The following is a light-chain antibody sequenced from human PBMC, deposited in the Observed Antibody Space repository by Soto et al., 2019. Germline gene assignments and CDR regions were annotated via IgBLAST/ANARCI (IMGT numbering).Light chain of an antibody. V-gene: IGLV2-14*01. J-gene: IGLJ1*01. CDR1: SGDVGGYNY. CDR2: QVT. Sequence: QSVLTQPASVSGSPGQSITISCTGTSGDVGGYNYVSWYQQQPGKAPKLMIYQVTNRPSGVSNRFSGSRSGNTASLTISGLQAEDEADYYCSSYTDSSNYVFGTGTKLTVL. CDR3: SSYTDSSNYV.